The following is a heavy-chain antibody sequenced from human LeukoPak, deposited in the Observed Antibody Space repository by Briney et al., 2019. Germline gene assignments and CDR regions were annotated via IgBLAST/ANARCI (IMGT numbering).Heavy chain of an antibody. CDR3: ARDRPYGGNLYNWFDP. Sequence: SVKVSCKASGGTFSSYAISWVRQAPGQGLEWMGGIIPIFGTANYAQKFQGRVTITADESTSTAYMELSSLRSEDTAVYHCARDRPYGGNLYNWFDPWGQGTLVTVSS. CDR1: GGTFSSYA. D-gene: IGHD4-23*01. J-gene: IGHJ5*02. CDR2: IIPIFGTA. V-gene: IGHV1-69*13.